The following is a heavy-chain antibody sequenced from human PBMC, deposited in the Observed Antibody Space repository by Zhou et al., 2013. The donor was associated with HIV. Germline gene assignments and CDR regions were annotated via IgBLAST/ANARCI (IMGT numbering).Heavy chain of an antibody. CDR1: GGSFSSYA. CDR2: IIPMFGTV. J-gene: IGHJ5*02. CDR3: ARVFLRVVRGGWFDP. D-gene: IGHD3-10*01. Sequence: QVQLVQSGAEVKKPGSSVKVSCKTSGGSFSSYAMNWVRQAPGQGLEWMGRIIPMFGTVNYTQKFQGRVTITADESTKTAYTELSSLRSDDTAVYYCARVFLRVVRGGWFDPWGQGTLVTVSS. V-gene: IGHV1-69*13.